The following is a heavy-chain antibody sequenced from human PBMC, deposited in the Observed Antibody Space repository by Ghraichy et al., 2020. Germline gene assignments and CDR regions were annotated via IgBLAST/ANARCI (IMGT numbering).Heavy chain of an antibody. CDR2: IIPILGIA. CDR1: GGTFSSYA. D-gene: IGHD3-10*01. V-gene: IGHV1-69*10. CDR3: ARDVPPYVSLPHYYGSGSPLDY. J-gene: IGHJ4*02. Sequence: SVKVSCKASGGTFSSYAISWVRQAPGQGLEWMGGIIPILGIANYAQKFQGRVTITADKSTSTAYMELSSLRSEDTAVYYCARDVPPYVSLPHYYGSGSPLDYWGQGTLVTVSS.